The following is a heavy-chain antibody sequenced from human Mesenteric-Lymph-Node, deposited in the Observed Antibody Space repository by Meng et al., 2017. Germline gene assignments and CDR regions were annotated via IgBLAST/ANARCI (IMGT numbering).Heavy chain of an antibody. V-gene: IGHV4-30-4*01. CDR1: GGSISSGDYY. CDR3: ARDLGVATSIAGFVY. D-gene: IGHD5-12*01. J-gene: IGHJ4*02. CDR2: IYYSGST. Sequence: QVQLQESGPGLVKPSQTLSLICTVSGGSISSGDYYWSWIRRPPGKGLEWIGYIYYSGSTYYNPSLKSRVTISVDTSKNQFSLRLSSVTAADTAVYYCARDLGVATSIAGFVYWGQGTLVTVSS.